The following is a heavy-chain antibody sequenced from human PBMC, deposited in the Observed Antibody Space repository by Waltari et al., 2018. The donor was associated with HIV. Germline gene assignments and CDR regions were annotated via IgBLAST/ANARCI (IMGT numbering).Heavy chain of an antibody. V-gene: IGHV3-7*01. Sequence: EVQLVESGGGWVQPGGSRRLSCAASGFAFSSYWMSWVRQAPGKGLEWVANIRPDGNDKYYVDSVKGRFTISRDNVKNSLYLQMNTLRAEDTAVYYCARGGGAAAGTVDYWGQGTLVTVSS. CDR1: GFAFSSYW. CDR2: IRPDGNDK. J-gene: IGHJ4*02. D-gene: IGHD6-13*01. CDR3: ARGGGAAAGTVDY.